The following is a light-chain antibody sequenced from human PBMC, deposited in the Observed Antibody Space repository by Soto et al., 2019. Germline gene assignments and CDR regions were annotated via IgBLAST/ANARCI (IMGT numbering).Light chain of an antibody. CDR3: QQYNTYPYT. V-gene: IGKV1-5*03. CDR2: KAS. Sequence: DIQMTQSPSTLSASVGDRVTITCRASPSISMWLAWYQQKPGKAPKVLIYKASSLESGIPSRFSGSGSGTEFTLTISSLQPDDFATYYCQQYNTYPYTFGQGTQLEIK. J-gene: IGKJ2*01. CDR1: PSISMW.